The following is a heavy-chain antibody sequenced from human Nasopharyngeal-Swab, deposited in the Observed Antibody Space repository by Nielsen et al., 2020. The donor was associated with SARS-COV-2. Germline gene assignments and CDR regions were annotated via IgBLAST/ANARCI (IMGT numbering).Heavy chain of an antibody. CDR2: IYYSGST. J-gene: IGHJ4*02. V-gene: IGHV4-59*01. CDR3: ARILTIFGVVASYYFDY. Sequence: SETLSLTCTVSGGSISSYYWSWIRQPPGKGLEWIGYIYYSGSTNYNPSLKSRVTISVDTSKNQFSLKLRSVTAADTAVYYCARILTIFGVVASYYFDYWGQGTLVTVSS. CDR1: GGSISSYY. D-gene: IGHD3-3*01.